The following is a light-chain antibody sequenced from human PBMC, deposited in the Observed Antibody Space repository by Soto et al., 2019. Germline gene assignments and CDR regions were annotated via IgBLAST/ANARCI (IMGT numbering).Light chain of an antibody. Sequence: SVLTQPRSVSWSPGQSVAISCTGTSSDVGGYNYVSWYQQHPGKAPKLIIYDVTKRPSGVPDRFSGSSSGNTASLTISGLQAEDEADYFCCSYAGSYSYVFGTGTKVTVL. CDR2: DVT. J-gene: IGLJ1*01. CDR1: SSDVGGYNY. CDR3: CSYAGSYSYV. V-gene: IGLV2-11*01.